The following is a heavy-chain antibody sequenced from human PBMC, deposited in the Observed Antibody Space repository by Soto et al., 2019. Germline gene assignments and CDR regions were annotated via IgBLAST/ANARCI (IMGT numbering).Heavy chain of an antibody. V-gene: IGHV3-30*18. Sequence: GGSLRLSCAASGFIFSTYGMHWVRQAPGKGLEWVAVISFDGRNKYYADSVRGRFTISRDNSKSTLHLQMNSLRGEDTAVYYCAKDTATAITSYYFYGVDVWGQGTTVTVSS. D-gene: IGHD5-12*01. J-gene: IGHJ6*02. CDR1: GFIFSTYG. CDR3: AKDTATAITSYYFYGVDV. CDR2: ISFDGRNK.